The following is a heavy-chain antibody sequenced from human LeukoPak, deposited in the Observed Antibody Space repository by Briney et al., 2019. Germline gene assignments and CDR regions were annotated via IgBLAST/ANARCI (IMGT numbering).Heavy chain of an antibody. CDR1: EFTFSTYA. J-gene: IGHJ4*02. CDR3: ADFGSGSYIFDY. Sequence: QSGGSLRLSCVASEFTFSTYAMSWVRQAPGRGQEWVSGISSAGDSTFYADSVKGRFTISRDNSKNTLYLQMNYVRVEATAIYYCADFGSGSYIFDYWGQGTLVTVSS. D-gene: IGHD3-10*01. CDR2: ISSAGDST. V-gene: IGHV3-23*01.